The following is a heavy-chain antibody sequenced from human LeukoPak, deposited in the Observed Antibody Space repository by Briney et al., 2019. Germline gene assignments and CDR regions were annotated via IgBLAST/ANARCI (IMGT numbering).Heavy chain of an antibody. CDR2: IYHSGRT. J-gene: IGHJ1*01. CDR1: GDSVSRSDSY. CDR3: ARRRYYDGSGYLE. D-gene: IGHD3-22*01. V-gene: IGHV4-39*01. Sequence: SETLSLTCSVSGDSVSRSDSYWDWIRQPPGKGLEWIGTIYHSGRTYYSPSLKSRVTMSVDPSNNQFSLNLRPVTAADTAVYYCARRRYYDGSGYLEWGQGTLLSVSS.